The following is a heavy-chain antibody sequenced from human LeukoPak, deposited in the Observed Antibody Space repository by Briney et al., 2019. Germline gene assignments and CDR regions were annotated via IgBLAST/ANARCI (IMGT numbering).Heavy chain of an antibody. D-gene: IGHD6-13*01. CDR1: GFTFSDYY. J-gene: IGHJ5*02. CDR3: ARSFGAAAANWFDP. CDR2: ISSSGSTI. V-gene: IGHV3-11*01. Sequence: GGSLRLSCAASGFTFSDYYMSWIRQAPGKGLEWVSYISSSGSTIYYADSVKGRFTISRDNAKNSLYLQMNSLRAEDTAVYYCARSFGAAAANWFDPWGQGTLVTVSS.